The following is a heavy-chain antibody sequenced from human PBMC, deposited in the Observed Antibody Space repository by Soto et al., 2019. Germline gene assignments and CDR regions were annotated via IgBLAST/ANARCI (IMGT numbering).Heavy chain of an antibody. D-gene: IGHD2-2*01. CDR1: GCTFSSYA. CDR2: IIPIFGTA. CDR3: ARDIAVTAVIDWFEP. J-gene: IGHJ5*02. Sequence: SVKVSCKASGCTFSSYAISWVRQAPGQGLEWMGGIIPIFGTANYAQKFQGRVTITADESTSTVYMELSSLRSEDTAVYYCARDIAVTAVIDWFEPLGQGTLDKVS. V-gene: IGHV1-69*13.